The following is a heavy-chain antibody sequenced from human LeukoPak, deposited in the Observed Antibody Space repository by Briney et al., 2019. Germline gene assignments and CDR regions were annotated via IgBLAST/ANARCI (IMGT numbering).Heavy chain of an antibody. CDR2: ISSSGSTI. J-gene: IGHJ4*02. CDR1: GFTFSDYY. D-gene: IGHD3-9*01. Sequence: AGGSLRLSCAASGFTFSDYYMSWIRQAPGKGLEWVSYISSSGSTIYYADSVKGRFTIFRDNAKNSPYLQMNSLRAEDTAVYYCARVSYDTLTGYYYFDYWGQGTLVTVSS. V-gene: IGHV3-11*01. CDR3: ARVSYDTLTGYYYFDY.